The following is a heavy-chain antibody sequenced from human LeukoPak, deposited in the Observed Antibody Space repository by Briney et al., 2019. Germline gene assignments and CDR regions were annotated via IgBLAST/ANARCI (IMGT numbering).Heavy chain of an antibody. V-gene: IGHV1-69*05. D-gene: IGHD6-19*01. CDR2: IIPIFGTA. CDR1: GGTFSSYA. CDR3: AREDRYSSGSGFDY. Sequence: SVKVSCKASGGTFSSYAISWVRQAPGQGLEWMGGIIPIFGTANYAQKFQGRVTMTRDMSTSTVYMELSSLRSEDTAVYYCAREDRYSSGSGFDYWGQGTLVTVSS. J-gene: IGHJ4*02.